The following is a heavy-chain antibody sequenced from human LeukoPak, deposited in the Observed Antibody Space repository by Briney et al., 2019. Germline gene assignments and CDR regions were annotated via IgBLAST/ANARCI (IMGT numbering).Heavy chain of an antibody. J-gene: IGHJ4*02. V-gene: IGHV4-30-4*08. CDR3: ARLFLGELYFDY. CDR1: GGSISSGDYY. D-gene: IGHD3-16*01. Sequence: SETLSLTCTVSGGSISSGDYYWSWIRQPPGKGLEWIGYIYYSGSTYYNPSLKSRVTILVDTSKNQFSLKLSSVTAADTAVYYCARLFLGELYFDYWGQGTLVTVSS. CDR2: IYYSGST.